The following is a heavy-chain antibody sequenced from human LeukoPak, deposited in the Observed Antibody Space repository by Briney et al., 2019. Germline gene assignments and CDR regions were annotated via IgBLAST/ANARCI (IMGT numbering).Heavy chain of an antibody. CDR1: GFTFSSYS. Sequence: PGGFLRLSCAASGFTFSSYSMNWVRQAPGKGLEWVSSISSSSSYIYYADSVKGRFTISRDNAMNSLYLQMNSLRAEDTAVYYCARDLYDAFDIWGQGTMVTVSS. CDR2: ISSSSSYI. V-gene: IGHV3-21*01. J-gene: IGHJ3*02. CDR3: ARDLYDAFDI.